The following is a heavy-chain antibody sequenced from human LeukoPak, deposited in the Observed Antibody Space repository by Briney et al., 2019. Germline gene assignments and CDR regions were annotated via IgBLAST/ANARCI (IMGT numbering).Heavy chain of an antibody. J-gene: IGHJ3*02. V-gene: IGHV3-21*01. Sequence: GGSLRLSCAASGFTFSSYSMNWVRQAPGKGLEWVSSISSSSSYIYYADPVKGRFTISRDNAKNSLYLQMNSLRAEDTAVYYCARGSGVVITPDAFDIWGQGTMVTVSS. CDR1: GFTFSSYS. D-gene: IGHD3-3*01. CDR3: ARGSGVVITPDAFDI. CDR2: ISSSSSYI.